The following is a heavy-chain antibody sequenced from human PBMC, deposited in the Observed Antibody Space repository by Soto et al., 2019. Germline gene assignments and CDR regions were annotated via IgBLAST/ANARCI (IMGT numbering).Heavy chain of an antibody. D-gene: IGHD6-19*01. CDR1: GSAITRYY. CDR3: ARDTSGWSLNGLDV. J-gene: IGHJ6*02. CDR2: INPGGGSA. V-gene: IGHV1-46*01. Sequence: VDLVQSGAEVKKPGASVTISCKASGSAITRYYIHWVRQAPGRGLEWMGIINPGGGSASYAQKFQDRVTLDKDTSTGTVYMDLRSLRTEDTAVYYCARDTSGWSLNGLDVWGQGTTVNVSS.